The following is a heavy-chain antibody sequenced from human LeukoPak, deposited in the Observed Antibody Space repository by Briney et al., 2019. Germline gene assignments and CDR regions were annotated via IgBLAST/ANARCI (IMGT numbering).Heavy chain of an antibody. CDR2: ISSSSSYI. J-gene: IGHJ4*02. D-gene: IGHD3-22*01. CDR3: ASQSPYDSSGAIDY. Sequence: GGSLRLSCAASGFTSSSDSMNTVRHAPGHRLEWVSSISSSSSYIYYADSAKGRFTISRDNAKNSLYLEMNSLRAEDTAVYYCASQSPYDSSGAIDYWGQGTLVTVSS. V-gene: IGHV3-21*01. CDR1: GFTSSSDS.